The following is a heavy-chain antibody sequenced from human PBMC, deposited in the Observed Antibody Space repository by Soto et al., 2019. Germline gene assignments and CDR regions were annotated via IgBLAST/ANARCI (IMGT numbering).Heavy chain of an antibody. CDR1: GGTFSSYA. D-gene: IGHD1-26*01. J-gene: IGHJ4*02. CDR3: ARGLFDRYSGRPARFDY. Sequence: QVQLVQSGAEVKKPGSSVKVSCKASGGTFSSYAISWVRQAPGQGLEWMGGIIPIFGTANYAQKFQGRVTITADKSTSTDYMELSSLRSEDTAVYYCARGLFDRYSGRPARFDYWGQGTLVTVSS. CDR2: IIPIFGTA. V-gene: IGHV1-69*06.